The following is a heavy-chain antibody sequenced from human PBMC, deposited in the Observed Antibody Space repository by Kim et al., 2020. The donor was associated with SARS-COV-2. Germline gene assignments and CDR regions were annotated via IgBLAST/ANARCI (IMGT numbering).Heavy chain of an antibody. J-gene: IGHJ4*02. Sequence: GGSLRLSCAASGFTVSSNYMSWVRQAPGKGLEWVSVIYSGGSTYYADSVKGRFTISRDNSKNTLYLQMNSLRAEDTAVYYCARTYDSSAAIDYWGQGTLVTVSS. CDR3: ARTYDSSAAIDY. D-gene: IGHD3-22*01. CDR2: IYSGGST. V-gene: IGHV3-53*01. CDR1: GFTVSSNY.